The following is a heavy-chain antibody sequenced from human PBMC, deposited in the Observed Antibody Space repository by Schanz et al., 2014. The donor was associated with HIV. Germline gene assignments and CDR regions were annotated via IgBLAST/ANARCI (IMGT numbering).Heavy chain of an antibody. CDR1: GGPFSSHA. CDR3: ARSAGYYAGHEY. CDR2: IMPSFGTA. V-gene: IGHV1-69*06. Sequence: QLQLAQSGAEVKKPGSSVKLSCKASGGPFSSHALSWVREAPGQGLEWMGAIMPSFGTASYAQEFQGRVTFCADKATDTAFIEESSMSDEDTVVYYCARSAGYYAGHEYWGRGTPVTVSS. D-gene: IGHD2-8*02. J-gene: IGHJ4*02.